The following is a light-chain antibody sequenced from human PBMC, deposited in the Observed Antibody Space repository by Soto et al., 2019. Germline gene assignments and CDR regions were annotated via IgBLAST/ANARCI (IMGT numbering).Light chain of an antibody. Sequence: DVRLTQSPSSRSASVGERVTTTCRASQGISNWLAWYQQKPGKAPKLLIYAASSLQSGVPSRFSGSGSGTDFTLTISSLQPEDFATYYCQQANSFPITFGQGTRLEIK. CDR2: AAS. V-gene: IGKV1-12*01. CDR3: QQANSFPIT. CDR1: QGISNW. J-gene: IGKJ5*01.